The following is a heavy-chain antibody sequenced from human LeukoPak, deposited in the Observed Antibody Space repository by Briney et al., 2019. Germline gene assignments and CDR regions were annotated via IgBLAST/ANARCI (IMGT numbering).Heavy chain of an antibody. D-gene: IGHD6-6*01. CDR3: AKDIAARPDFWFDP. CDR2: ISGSGGST. Sequence: HPGGSLRLSRAASGFTFSSYAMSWVRQAPGKGLEWVSAISGSGGSTYYADSVKGRFTISRDNSKNTLYLQMNSLRAEDTAVYCCAKDIAARPDFWFDPWGQGTLVTVSS. J-gene: IGHJ5*02. CDR1: GFTFSSYA. V-gene: IGHV3-23*01.